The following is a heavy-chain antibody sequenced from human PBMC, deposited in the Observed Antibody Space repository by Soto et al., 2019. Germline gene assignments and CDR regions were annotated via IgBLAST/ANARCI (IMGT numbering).Heavy chain of an antibody. CDR2: IIPIFGTT. CDR3: ARIPRYSFPTSDPLDN. Sequence: QVQLVQSGTDVKKPGSSVTVSCKASGGTFNTYTFSWVRQAPGQGLEWMGSIIPIFGTTHYAQSFQGRPSITADQSTTITYMELRSLTSHDTALNYCARIPRYSFPTSDPLDNWGQGTLVTVSS. V-gene: IGHV1-69*01. CDR1: GGTFNTYT. J-gene: IGHJ1*01. D-gene: IGHD1-26*01.